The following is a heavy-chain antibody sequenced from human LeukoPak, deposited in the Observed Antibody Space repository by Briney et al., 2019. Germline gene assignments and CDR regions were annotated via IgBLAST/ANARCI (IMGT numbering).Heavy chain of an antibody. J-gene: IGHJ6*03. CDR3: ARGRAYYYYMDV. CDR2: IYHSGST. CDR1: GGSISSGGYY. Sequence: SETLSLTCTVSGGSISSGGYYWRWLRQPPGKGLEWIGYIYHSGSTYYNPSLKSRVTISVDRSKNQFSLKLSSVTAADTAVYYCARGRAYYYYMDVWGKGTTVTVSS. V-gene: IGHV4-30-2*01.